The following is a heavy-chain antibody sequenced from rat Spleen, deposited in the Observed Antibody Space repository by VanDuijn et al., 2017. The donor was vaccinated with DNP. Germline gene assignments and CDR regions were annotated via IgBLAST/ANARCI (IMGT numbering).Heavy chain of an antibody. D-gene: IGHD4-3*01. J-gene: IGHJ2*01. CDR3: TRDREFGPDY. CDR1: GFSLTNYH. CDR2: ISSGGST. Sequence: QVQLKESGPGLVQPSQTLSLTCTVSGFSLTNYHVHWVRQPPGKGLEWIATISSGGSTFYNSGLKSRLSISRDTSKNQVFLKMNSLQTDDTGTYYCTRDREFGPDYWGQGVMVTVSS. V-gene: IGHV2S12*01.